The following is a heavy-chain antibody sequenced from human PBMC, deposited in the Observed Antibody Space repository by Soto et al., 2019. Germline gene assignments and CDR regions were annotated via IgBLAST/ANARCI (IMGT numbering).Heavy chain of an antibody. J-gene: IGHJ6*03. CDR1: GYSFTSYW. D-gene: IGHD4-17*01. V-gene: IGHV5-51*01. CDR3: ARQGMTTSLYYYYYYMDV. Sequence: GESLKISCKGSGYSFTSYWIGWVRQMPGKGLEWMGIIYPGDSDTRYSPSFQGQVTISADKSISTAYLQWSSLKASDTAMYYCARQGMTTSLYYYYYYMDVWGKGTTVTVSS. CDR2: IYPGDSDT.